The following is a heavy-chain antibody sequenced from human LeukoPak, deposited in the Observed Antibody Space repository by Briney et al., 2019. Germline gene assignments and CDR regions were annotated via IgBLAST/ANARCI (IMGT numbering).Heavy chain of an antibody. J-gene: IGHJ4*02. CDR3: ARDRGSYGDFLFDY. CDR1: LLTFSNSV. CDR2: ICYDGSNK. D-gene: IGHD4-17*01. V-gene: IGHV3-33*01. Sequence: PGGSLRLSCAASLLTFSNSVMHWVRQAPGKGLEWVAVICYDGSNKLYADSVKGRFTISRDNSKKTMYLQMSSLGAEDTAVYYCARDRGSYGDFLFDYWGRGTLVIVSS.